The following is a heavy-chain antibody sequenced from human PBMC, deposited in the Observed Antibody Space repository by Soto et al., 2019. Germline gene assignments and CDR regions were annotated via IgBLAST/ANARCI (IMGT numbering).Heavy chain of an antibody. Sequence: QVQLVQSGAEVKKPGASVKVSCKASGYTFTSYGISWVRQAPGQGLEWMGWISAYNGNTNYAQKLQGRVTMTTDTSTSTAYMELTSLKSDDTAAHYCAGDETGTAGATPFDYWGPGSLVTVSS. J-gene: IGHJ4*02. D-gene: IGHD1-26*01. V-gene: IGHV1-18*01. CDR3: AGDETGTAGATPFDY. CDR2: ISAYNGNT. CDR1: GYTFTSYG.